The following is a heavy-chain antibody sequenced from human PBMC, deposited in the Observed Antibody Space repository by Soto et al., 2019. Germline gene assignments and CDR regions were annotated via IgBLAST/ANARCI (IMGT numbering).Heavy chain of an antibody. Sequence: GGSLRLSCAASGFTFSSYWMSWVRQAPGKGLEWVANIKQDGSEKYYVDSVKGRFTISRDNAKNSLYLQMNSLRAEDTAVYYCARDSSSWSRPPLGIDYWGQGTLVTVSS. CDR1: GFTFSSYW. D-gene: IGHD6-13*01. CDR2: IKQDGSEK. V-gene: IGHV3-7*01. J-gene: IGHJ4*02. CDR3: ARDSSSWSRPPLGIDY.